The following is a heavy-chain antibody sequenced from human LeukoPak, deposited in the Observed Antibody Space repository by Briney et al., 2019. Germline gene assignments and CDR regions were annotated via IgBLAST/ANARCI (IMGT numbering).Heavy chain of an antibody. D-gene: IGHD3-10*01. V-gene: IGHV3-48*01. J-gene: IGHJ4*02. CDR3: ARTYYYGSGSYWSVAGY. Sequence: GGSLRLSCAASGFTFSSYSMNWVRQAPGKGLEWVSYISSSSSTIYYADSVKGRFTISRDNAKNSLYLQMNSLRAEDTAVYYCARTYYYGSGSYWSVAGYWGQGTLVTVSS. CDR2: ISSSSSTI. CDR1: GFTFSSYS.